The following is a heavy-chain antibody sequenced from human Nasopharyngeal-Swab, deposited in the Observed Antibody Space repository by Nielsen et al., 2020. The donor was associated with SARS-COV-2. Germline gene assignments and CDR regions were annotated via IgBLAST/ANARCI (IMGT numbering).Heavy chain of an antibody. D-gene: IGHD4-17*01. CDR1: GFTFSSYG. J-gene: IGHJ6*02. Sequence: GGSLRLSCAASGFTFSSYGMHWVRQAPGKGLEWVAVIWYDGSNKYYADSVKGRFTISRDNSKNTLYLQMNSLRAEDTAVYYCARDPPVTWYGMDVWGQGTTVTVSS. V-gene: IGHV3-33*01. CDR2: IWYDGSNK. CDR3: ARDPPVTWYGMDV.